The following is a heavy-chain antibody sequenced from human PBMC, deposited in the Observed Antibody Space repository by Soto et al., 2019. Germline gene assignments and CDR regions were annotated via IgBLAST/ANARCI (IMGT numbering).Heavy chain of an antibody. Sequence: GGSLRLSCAASGFTFSSYSMNWVRKAPGKGLEWVSYISSSSSTIYYADSVKGRFTISRDNAKNSLYLQMNSLRDEDTAVYYCARESSSYNWFDPWGQGTLVTVSS. D-gene: IGHD6-13*01. CDR3: ARESSSYNWFDP. CDR2: ISSSSSTI. J-gene: IGHJ5*02. V-gene: IGHV3-48*02. CDR1: GFTFSSYS.